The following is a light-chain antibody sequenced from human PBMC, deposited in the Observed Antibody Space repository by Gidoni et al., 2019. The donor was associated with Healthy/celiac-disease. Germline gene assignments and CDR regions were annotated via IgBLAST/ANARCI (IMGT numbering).Light chain of an antibody. J-gene: IGKJ2*01. CDR3: QQYYSYPPT. CDR2: WAS. CDR1: QSILYSSNDKNF. Sequence: DLVMTHSPDSLAVSLGERATIDCKSSQSILYSSNDKNFLAWYRQKPGQPPELLIYWASTRESGVPDRFSGSGSGTDFTLTISSLQAEDVAVYFCQQYYSYPPTFXQXTKLEIK. V-gene: IGKV4-1*01.